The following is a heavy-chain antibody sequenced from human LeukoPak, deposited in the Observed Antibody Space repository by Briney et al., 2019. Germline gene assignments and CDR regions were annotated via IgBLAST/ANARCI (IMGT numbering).Heavy chain of an antibody. D-gene: IGHD2-2*02. V-gene: IGHV4-34*01. CDR1: GGSFSGYY. Sequence: SETLSLTCAVYGGSFSGYYWSWIRQPPGKGLEWIGEIDHSGSTNYNASLKSRVTISVDTSKNQFSLRLTSVTAADTAVYYCASLYTASHYWGQGILVTVSP. CDR2: IDHSGST. CDR3: ASLYTASHY. J-gene: IGHJ4*02.